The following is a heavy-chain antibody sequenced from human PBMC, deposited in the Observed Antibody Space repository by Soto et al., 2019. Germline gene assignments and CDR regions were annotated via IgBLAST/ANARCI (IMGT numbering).Heavy chain of an antibody. CDR2: IIPILGIA. Sequence: QVQLVQSGAEVKKPGSSVKVSCKASGGTFSSYSISWVRQAPGQGLEWMGRIIPILGIANYAQKLQGRVTITADKSTSTAYKELSILRSEDTAVYYCARGAAGIAVAGPSCYFDYWGQGTLVTVSS. CDR1: GGTFSSYS. D-gene: IGHD6-19*01. J-gene: IGHJ4*02. V-gene: IGHV1-69*02. CDR3: ARGAAGIAVAGPSCYFDY.